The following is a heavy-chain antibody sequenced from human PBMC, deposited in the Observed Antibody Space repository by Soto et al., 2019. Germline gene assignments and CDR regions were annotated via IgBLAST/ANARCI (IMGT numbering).Heavy chain of an antibody. Sequence: GGSLRLSCAASGFTFSSYSMNWVRQAPGKGLEWVSYISSSSSTTYYADSVKGRFTISRDSSKNTLYLQMNSLRDEDTAVYYCASGPGPTNYYDILTGPQGVFDYWGQGTLVTVSS. CDR1: GFTFSSYS. J-gene: IGHJ4*02. CDR3: ASGPGPTNYYDILTGPQGVFDY. CDR2: ISSSSSTT. D-gene: IGHD3-9*01. V-gene: IGHV3-48*02.